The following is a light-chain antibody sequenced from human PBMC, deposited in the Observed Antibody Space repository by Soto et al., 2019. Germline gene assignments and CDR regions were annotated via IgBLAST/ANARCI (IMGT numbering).Light chain of an antibody. V-gene: IGKV1-39*01. CDR1: QNIRTY. J-gene: IGKJ5*01. CDR3: QQRGDWPPIT. CDR2: SAS. Sequence: DIQMTQSPYSLSSSLADIFTITCRSSQNIRTYLNWYQQKPGRAPKLLIHSASALPSGVPSRFSGSGSGADFTLTISGLQPEDFAVYYCQQRGDWPPITFGQGTRLEI.